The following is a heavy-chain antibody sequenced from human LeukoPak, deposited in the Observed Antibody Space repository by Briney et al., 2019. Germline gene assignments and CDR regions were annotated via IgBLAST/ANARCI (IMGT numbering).Heavy chain of an antibody. CDR3: ARRVGRSSGWYGVADY. Sequence: GESLKISCKGSGYSFTSYWIGWLRQMPGKGLEWMGIIYPGDFDTRYRPSFQGQVTISADKSISTAHLQWSSLKASDTAMYYCARRVGRSSGWYGVADYWGQGTLVTVSS. D-gene: IGHD6-19*01. CDR1: GYSFTSYW. CDR2: IYPGDFDT. V-gene: IGHV5-51*01. J-gene: IGHJ4*02.